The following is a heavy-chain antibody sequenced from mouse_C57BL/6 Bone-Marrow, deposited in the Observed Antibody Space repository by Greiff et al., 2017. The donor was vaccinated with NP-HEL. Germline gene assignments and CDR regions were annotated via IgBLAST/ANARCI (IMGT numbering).Heavy chain of an antibody. CDR1: GYTFTSYG. J-gene: IGHJ2*01. Sequence: VQLQQSGAELARPGASVKLSCKASGYTFTSYGISWVKQRTGQGLEWIGEIYPRSGNTYYNEKFKSKATLTVDTSSSTAYMQLSSLTSEDSAVYYCARTRRITTVAPYFDYWGQGTTLTVSS. V-gene: IGHV1-81*01. D-gene: IGHD1-1*01. CDR3: ARTRRITTVAPYFDY. CDR2: IYPRSGNT.